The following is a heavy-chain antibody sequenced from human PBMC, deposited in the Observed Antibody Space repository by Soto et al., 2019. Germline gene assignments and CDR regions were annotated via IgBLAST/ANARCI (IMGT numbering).Heavy chain of an antibody. CDR1: GYSFDKSW. Sequence: PGESRKTSCQGFGYSFDKSWIAWVRQMPGKSLEVVGLIYPGDSDTKYGPSFQGQVTISADKSINTASLQWRSLKASDTAIYYCERTAGIPIFGAVPSLHYGMEIWGPGTTVTVSS. CDR3: ERTAGIPIFGAVPSLHYGMEI. D-gene: IGHD3-3*01. V-gene: IGHV5-51*01. J-gene: IGHJ6*01. CDR2: IYPGDSDT.